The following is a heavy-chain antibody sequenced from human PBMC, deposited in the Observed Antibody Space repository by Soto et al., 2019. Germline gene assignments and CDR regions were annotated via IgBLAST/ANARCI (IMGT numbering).Heavy chain of an antibody. CDR1: EFPCSVFA. D-gene: IGHD1-26*01. CDR2: IGGGDHDR. J-gene: IGHJ3*02. Sequence: GSLRLSCAASEFPCSVFAMILVRQAPGKGLEWVSSIGGGDHDRYYTDSVRGRFTISRDNSKNTVFLQMNSLRAEDTAIYFCVKDRMDHTSVWDRFDIWGQGTMVTVSS. V-gene: IGHV3-23*01. CDR3: VKDRMDHTSVWDRFDI.